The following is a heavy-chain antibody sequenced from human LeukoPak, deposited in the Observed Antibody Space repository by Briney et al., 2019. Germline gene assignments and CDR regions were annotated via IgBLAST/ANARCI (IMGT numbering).Heavy chain of an antibody. CDR3: ARGSPAPSSSSWFSPQNWFDP. CDR1: GGSISSGGYY. D-gene: IGHD6-13*01. J-gene: IGHJ5*02. CDR2: IYYSGST. Sequence: SQTLSLTCTVSGGSISSGGYYWSWIRQHPGKGLEWIGYIYYSGSTYYNPSLKSRVTISVDTSKNQFSLKLSSVTAADTAVYYCARGSPAPSSSSWFSPQNWFDPWGQGTLATVSS. V-gene: IGHV4-31*03.